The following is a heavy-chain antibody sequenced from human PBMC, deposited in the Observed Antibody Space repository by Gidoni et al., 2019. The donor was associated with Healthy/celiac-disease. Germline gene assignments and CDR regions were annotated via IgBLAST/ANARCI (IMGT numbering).Heavy chain of an antibody. CDR1: GFPFDDYT. CDR3: AKGDSSGVAVAGTGEYFQH. CDR2: ISWDGGST. J-gene: IGHJ1*01. V-gene: IGHV3-43*01. Sequence: EVQLVESGGVVVQPGGSLRLSCAASGFPFDDYTMHWVRQAPGKGLEWVSLISWDGGSTYYADSVKGRFTISRDNSKNSLYLQMNSLRTEDTALYYCAKGDSSGVAVAGTGEYFQHWGQGTLVTVSS. D-gene: IGHD6-19*01.